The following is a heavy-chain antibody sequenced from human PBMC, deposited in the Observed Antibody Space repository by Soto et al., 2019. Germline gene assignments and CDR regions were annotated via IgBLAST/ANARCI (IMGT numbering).Heavy chain of an antibody. J-gene: IGHJ6*02. CDR3: ARVSAAGTCYYYYGMDV. V-gene: IGHV3-30-3*01. D-gene: IGHD6-13*01. Sequence: QVQLVESGGGVVQPGRSLRLSCAASGFTFSSYAMPWVRQAPGKGLEWVAVISYDGSNKYYADSVKGRFTISRDNSKNTLYLQMNSLSAEDTAVYYCARVSAAGTCYYYYGMDVWGQGTTVTVSS. CDR1: GFTFSSYA. CDR2: ISYDGSNK.